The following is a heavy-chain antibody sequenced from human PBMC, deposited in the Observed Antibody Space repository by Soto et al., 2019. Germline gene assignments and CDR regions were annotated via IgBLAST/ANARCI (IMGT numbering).Heavy chain of an antibody. J-gene: IGHJ5*01. CDR2: ISYDGSNK. CDR3: VKEFPGQDNWFES. D-gene: IGHD2-8*02. V-gene: IGHV3-30-3*02. CDR1: GFTFSSYA. Sequence: PGGSLRLSCAASGFTFSSYAMHWVRQAPGKGLEWVAVISYDGSNKYYADSVKGRFTISRDNSKNTLYLQMNSLRADDTAVYYCVKEFPGQDNWFESWGPGTLVTVSS.